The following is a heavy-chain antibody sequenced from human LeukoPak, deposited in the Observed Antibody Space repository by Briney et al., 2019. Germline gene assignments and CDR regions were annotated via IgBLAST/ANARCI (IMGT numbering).Heavy chain of an antibody. J-gene: IGHJ1*01. D-gene: IGHD1-26*01. Sequence: ASVKVSCKASGGTFSSYAISWARQAPGQGLEWMGRIIPILGIANYAQKFQGRVTITADKSTSTAYMELSSLRSEDTAVYYCAREDRIVGATHEYFQHWGQGTLVTVSS. CDR2: IIPILGIA. CDR3: AREDRIVGATHEYFQH. V-gene: IGHV1-69*04. CDR1: GGTFSSYA.